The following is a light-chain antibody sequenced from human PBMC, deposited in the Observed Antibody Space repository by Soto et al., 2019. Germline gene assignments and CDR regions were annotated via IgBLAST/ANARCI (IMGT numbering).Light chain of an antibody. CDR3: QQYNDWPRT. CDR2: GAS. Sequence: ETVMTQSPATLSVSPGERAPLCCRASQTVGSNLAWYQQTPGRAPRLLIYGASTRATGIPARFSGGGSGTEFTLTISSLQSEDFAVYYCQQYNDWPRTFGQGTKVEI. V-gene: IGKV3-15*01. CDR1: QTVGSN. J-gene: IGKJ1*01.